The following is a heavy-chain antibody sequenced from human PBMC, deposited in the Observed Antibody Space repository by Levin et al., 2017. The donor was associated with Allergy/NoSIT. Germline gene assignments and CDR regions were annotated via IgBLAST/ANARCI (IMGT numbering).Heavy chain of an antibody. CDR3: ARGGGYSSIFDY. J-gene: IGHJ4*02. CDR1: GFTFSSYS. V-gene: IGHV3-21*01. Sequence: GGSLRLSCAASGFTFSSYSMNWVRQAPGKGLEWVSSISSSSSYIYYADSVKGRFTISRDNAKNSLYLQMNRLRAEDTAVYYCARGGGYSSIFDYWGQGTLVTVSS. D-gene: IGHD6-13*01. CDR2: ISSSSSYI.